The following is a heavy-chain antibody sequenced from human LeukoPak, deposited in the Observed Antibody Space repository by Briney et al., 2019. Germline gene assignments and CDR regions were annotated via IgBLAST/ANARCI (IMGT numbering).Heavy chain of an antibody. CDR2: ISASSSFI. J-gene: IGHJ5*02. Sequence: GESLKNSCASGFTLSGYNMNWVRQAPGKGLEWVASISASSSFIYYSDSARGRFTISRDNPKKSLYLQMNNLRVEDTAVYFCAAAPELPGWFDPWGQGTLVTVSS. CDR1: GFTLSGYN. D-gene: IGHD1-14*01. CDR3: AAAPELPGWFDP. V-gene: IGHV3-21*01.